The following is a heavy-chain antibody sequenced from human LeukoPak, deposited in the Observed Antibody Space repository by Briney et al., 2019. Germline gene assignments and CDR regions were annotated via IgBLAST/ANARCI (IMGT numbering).Heavy chain of an antibody. CDR3: SRDGYSGLDY. Sequence: SETLSLSCTVSGGSISPYFWSWIRQPPGKGLVWIGYIYYTGSTNYNPSLRSRVTISVDTSKNQFSLKLSSVTAADTAVYYCSRDGYSGLDYWGQGTLVTVSS. CDR2: IYYTGST. D-gene: IGHD3-22*01. CDR1: GGSISPYF. V-gene: IGHV4-59*12. J-gene: IGHJ4*02.